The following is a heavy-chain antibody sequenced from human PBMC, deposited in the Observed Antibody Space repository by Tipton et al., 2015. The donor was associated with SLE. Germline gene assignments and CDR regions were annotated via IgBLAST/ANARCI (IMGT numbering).Heavy chain of an antibody. CDR2: IYYSGGA. D-gene: IGHD3/OR15-3a*01. V-gene: IGHV4-59*03. Sequence: TLSLTCTVSGGSIVGNYWSWIRQPPGKGLEWVGYIYYSGGANYNPSPNSRVSISVDTSHNQFSLELTSVTAADTARYYCAQRSSFLTGHYTDWGQGTLVTVSS. CDR3: AQRSSFLTGHYTD. CDR1: GGSIVGNY. J-gene: IGHJ4*02.